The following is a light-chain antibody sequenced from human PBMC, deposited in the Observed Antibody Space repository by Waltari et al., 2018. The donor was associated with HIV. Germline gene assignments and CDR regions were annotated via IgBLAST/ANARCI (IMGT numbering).Light chain of an antibody. CDR1: NSNIGSNT. CDR3: AAWADSLNGPV. CDR2: NNK. V-gene: IGLV1-44*01. J-gene: IGLJ3*02. Sequence: QSVLIQPPSASGTPGQRVSISCSGSNSNIGSNTVHWYQYIPGTAPKLLIHNNKRAPSVVSDRFAGSNAGTSAALASSGLQAEYEADYFCAAWADSLNGPVFGGGTKLTVL.